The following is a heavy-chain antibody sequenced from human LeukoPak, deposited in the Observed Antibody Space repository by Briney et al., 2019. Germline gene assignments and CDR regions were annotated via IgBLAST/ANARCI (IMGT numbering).Heavy chain of an antibody. D-gene: IGHD7-27*01. CDR3: AKAGDLDY. Sequence: PGRSLRLSCAASGFTFSSYAMHWVRQAPGKGLEWVAVISYDGSNKYYADSVKGRFTISRDNSKNTLYLQMNSLRAEDTAVYYCAKAGDLDYWGQGTLVTVSS. CDR2: ISYDGSNK. J-gene: IGHJ4*02. CDR1: GFTFSSYA. V-gene: IGHV3-30-3*01.